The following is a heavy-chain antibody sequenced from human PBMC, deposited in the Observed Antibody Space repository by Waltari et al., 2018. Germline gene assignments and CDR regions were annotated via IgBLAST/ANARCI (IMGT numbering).Heavy chain of an antibody. Sequence: QVQLQQWGAGLLKPSETLSLTCAVYGGSFSGYYWSWIRQPPGKGLGWIGEINHSGSTNYNPSLKSRVTISVDTSKNQFSLKLSSVTAADTAVYYCARGRAVLAGTATATPHYYMDVWGKGTTVTVSS. CDR2: INHSGST. CDR1: GGSFSGYY. D-gene: IGHD1-1*01. V-gene: IGHV4-34*01. J-gene: IGHJ6*03. CDR3: ARGRAVLAGTATATPHYYMDV.